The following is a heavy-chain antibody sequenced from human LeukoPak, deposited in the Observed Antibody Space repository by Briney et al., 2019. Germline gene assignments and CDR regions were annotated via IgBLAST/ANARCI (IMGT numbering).Heavy chain of an antibody. CDR3: AREWDCSDGICFPRGFDF. J-gene: IGHJ4*02. D-gene: IGHD2-15*01. CDR1: GYTFTGNY. CDR2: ISPNNGGT. V-gene: IGHV1-2*02. Sequence: VASVKVSCKASGYTFTGNYVHWVRQAPGQGLEWMGWISPNNGGTSYAQNFRDRVTMTTDTSINTAYMELSWLTSDDTAVYYCAREWDCSDGICFPRGFDFWGQGTLVTVSS.